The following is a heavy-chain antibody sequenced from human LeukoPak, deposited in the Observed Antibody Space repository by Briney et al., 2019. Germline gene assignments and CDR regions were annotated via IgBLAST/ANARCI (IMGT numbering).Heavy chain of an antibody. D-gene: IGHD3-22*01. V-gene: IGHV3-21*01. CDR1: GFTFSSYS. J-gene: IGHJ3*02. CDR2: ISSSSSYI. CDR3: ARDQITMIVVAHAFDI. Sequence: GGSLRLSCAASGFTFSSYSMTWVRQAPGKGLEWVSSISSSSSYIYYADSVKGRFTISRDNAKNSLYLQMNSLRAEDTAVYYCARDQITMIVVAHAFDIWGQGTMVTVSS.